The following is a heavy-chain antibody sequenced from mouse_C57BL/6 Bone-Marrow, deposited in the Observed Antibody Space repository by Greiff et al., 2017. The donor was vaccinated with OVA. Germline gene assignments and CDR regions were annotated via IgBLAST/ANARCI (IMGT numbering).Heavy chain of an antibody. CDR1: GFSLTSYG. V-gene: IGHV2-2*01. Sequence: VQLKESGPGLVQPSQSLSITCTVSGFSLTSYGVHWVRQSPGKGLEWLGVIWSGGSTDYNAAFISRLSISKDNSKSQVFFKMNSLQADDTAIYYCAREVYDGYPYAMDYWGQGTSVTVSS. D-gene: IGHD2-3*01. CDR2: IWSGGST. J-gene: IGHJ4*01. CDR3: AREVYDGYPYAMDY.